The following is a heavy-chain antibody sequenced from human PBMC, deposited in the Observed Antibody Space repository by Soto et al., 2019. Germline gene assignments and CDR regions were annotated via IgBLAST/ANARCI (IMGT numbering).Heavy chain of an antibody. CDR1: GGSVSSNSYS. V-gene: IGHV4-39*01. D-gene: IGHD6-13*01. J-gene: IGHJ2*01. Sequence: SETLSLTCTVSGGSVSSNSYSWAWIRQSPGKGLEWIGTIYSSENTYYNPSLKSRVTISVDTSKNQFSLKLSSVTAADTAVYYCARHLSIAAAGTRSWYFDLWGRGTLVTVSS. CDR3: ARHLSIAAAGTRSWYFDL. CDR2: IYSSENT.